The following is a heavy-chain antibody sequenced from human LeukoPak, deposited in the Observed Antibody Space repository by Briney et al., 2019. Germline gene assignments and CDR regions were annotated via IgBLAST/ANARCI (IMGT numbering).Heavy chain of an antibody. CDR3: ARDRASSAYGMDV. CDR1: GFTFSSYS. D-gene: IGHD3-22*01. CDR2: ISSSSSYI. Sequence: GGSLRLSCAASGFTFSSYSMSWVRQAPGKGLEWVSSISSSSSYIYYADSVKGRFTISRDNAKNSLYLQMNSLRAEDTAVYYCARDRASSAYGMDVWGQGTTVTVSS. J-gene: IGHJ6*02. V-gene: IGHV3-21*01.